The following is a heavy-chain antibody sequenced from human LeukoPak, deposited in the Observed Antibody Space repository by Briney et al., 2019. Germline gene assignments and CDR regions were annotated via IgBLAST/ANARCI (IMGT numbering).Heavy chain of an antibody. Sequence: GGSLRLSCAASGFTFSSYAMSWVRQAPGKGLEWVSAISGSGGSTYYADSVKGRFTISRDNSKNTLYLQMNRLRAEDTAVYYCAKDLIPRGYDDFYYFDYWGQGTLVTVSS. CDR2: ISGSGGST. V-gene: IGHV3-23*01. CDR3: AKDLIPRGYDDFYYFDY. CDR1: GFTFSSYA. J-gene: IGHJ4*02. D-gene: IGHD5-12*01.